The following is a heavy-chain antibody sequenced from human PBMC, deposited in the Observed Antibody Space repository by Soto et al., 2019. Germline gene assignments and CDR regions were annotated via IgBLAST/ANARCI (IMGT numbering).Heavy chain of an antibody. V-gene: IGHV3-30*03. CDR2: ISHDGGNN. Sequence: GGSLRLSCAASGFTFNHYHMHWVRQAPGKGLEWVAVISHDGGNNYYADSVKGRFTISRDNSKNTLYLQMTSVRLDDTALYYCAREQNIRRFDYWGQGALVTVPS. CDR1: GFTFNHYH. J-gene: IGHJ4*02. CDR3: AREQNIRRFDY.